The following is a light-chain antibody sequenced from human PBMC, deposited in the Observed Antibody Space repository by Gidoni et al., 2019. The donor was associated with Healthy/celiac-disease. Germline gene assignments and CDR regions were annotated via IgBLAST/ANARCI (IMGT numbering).Light chain of an antibody. Sequence: ESVLTRSPDFQSGTRKEKVTITCRASQSIGSSLHWYQQKPDQSPKLLIKYASQSFSRVPSRFSGSGSGTDFTLTINSLEAEDAATYYCHQSSSLPGTFGQGTKLEIK. CDR3: HQSSSLPGT. V-gene: IGKV6-21*01. J-gene: IGKJ2*01. CDR2: YAS. CDR1: QSIGSS.